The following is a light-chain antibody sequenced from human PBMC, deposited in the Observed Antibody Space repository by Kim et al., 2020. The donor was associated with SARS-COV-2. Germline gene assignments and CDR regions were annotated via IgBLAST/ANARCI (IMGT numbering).Light chain of an antibody. V-gene: IGLV2-14*03. CDR2: DVS. CDR1: SSDIGTYNY. CDR3: SSYTSSSTLDVV. J-gene: IGLJ2*01. Sequence: QSALTQPASVSGSPGQSITLSCTGTSSDIGTYNYVSWYQQHPGKAPKLMIYDVSNRPSGVSNRFSGSKSGNTASLTISGLQAEDEADYYCSSYTSSSTLDVVFGGGTQLTVL.